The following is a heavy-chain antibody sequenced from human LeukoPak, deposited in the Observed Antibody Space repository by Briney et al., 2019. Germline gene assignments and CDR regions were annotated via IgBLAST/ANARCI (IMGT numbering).Heavy chain of an antibody. CDR2: INRDGSAT. D-gene: IGHD3-3*01. V-gene: IGHV3-74*01. CDR3: ARMSASYLDN. Sequence: GGSLRLSCAASGFTFSDYWMPWVRKAPGKGLVWVSRINRDGSATAYADSVNGRFTISRDNAKNMLYLQMNSLRVEDTAVYYCARMSASYLDNWGQGTLVTVSS. CDR1: GFTFSDYW. J-gene: IGHJ4*02.